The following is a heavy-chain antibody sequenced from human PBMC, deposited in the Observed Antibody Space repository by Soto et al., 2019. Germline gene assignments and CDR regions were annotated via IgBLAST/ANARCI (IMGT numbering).Heavy chain of an antibody. Sequence: ESGGGLVQPGGSLRLSCAASGFTFSKHAMTWVRQAPGKGLEWVSAISGSGGRTYYADSVKGRFTISRDNSKNTIFLQMNSLRAEDTALYYCAKDAYNGVVRPLYFDFWGQGVLVTVSS. CDR3: AKDAYNGVVRPLYFDF. D-gene: IGHD3-16*01. CDR1: GFTFSKHA. V-gene: IGHV3-23*01. CDR2: ISGSGGRT. J-gene: IGHJ4*02.